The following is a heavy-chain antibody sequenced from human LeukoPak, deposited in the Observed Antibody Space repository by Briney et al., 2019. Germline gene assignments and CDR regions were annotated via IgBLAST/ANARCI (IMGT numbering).Heavy chain of an antibody. CDR2: IWYDGSNK. CDR3: ARDRTMATITPLDC. J-gene: IGHJ4*02. CDR1: GFTFSSYG. Sequence: GGSLRLSCAASGFTFSSYGMHWVRQAPGKGLEWVAVIWYDGSNKYYADSVKGRFTISRDNSKNTLYLQMNSLRAEDTAVYYCARDRTMATITPLDCWGQGTLVTVSS. V-gene: IGHV3-33*01. D-gene: IGHD5-12*01.